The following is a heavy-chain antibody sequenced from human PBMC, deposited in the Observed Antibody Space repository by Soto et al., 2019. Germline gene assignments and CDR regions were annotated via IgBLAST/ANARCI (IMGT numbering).Heavy chain of an antibody. CDR1: GYTFTSYY. Sequence: ASVKVSCKASGYTFTSYYMHWVRQAPGQGLEWMGIINPSGGSTSYAQKFQGRVTMTRDTSTSTVYMELSSLRSEDTAVYYCARDPPNCSSTSCYALHGMDVWGQGTTVTVSS. CDR2: INPSGGST. D-gene: IGHD2-2*01. J-gene: IGHJ6*02. V-gene: IGHV1-46*01. CDR3: ARDPPNCSSTSCYALHGMDV.